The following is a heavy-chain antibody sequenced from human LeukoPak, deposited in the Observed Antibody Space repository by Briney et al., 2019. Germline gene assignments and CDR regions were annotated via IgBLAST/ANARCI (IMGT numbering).Heavy chain of an antibody. Sequence: GGALRLFCGASWFTFSFLEMDRVGPGPGKGVEWVSYISSSGTTIYYADSVKGRFTMSRDNAKNSLYLQMNSLRAEDTAVYYCERKGDYWGQGTLVSVSS. CDR1: WFTFSFLE. CDR2: ISSSGTTI. J-gene: IGHJ4*02. CDR3: ERKGDY. V-gene: IGHV3-48*03.